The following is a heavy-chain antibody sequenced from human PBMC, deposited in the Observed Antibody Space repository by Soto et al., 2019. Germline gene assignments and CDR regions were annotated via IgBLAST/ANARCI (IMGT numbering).Heavy chain of an antibody. D-gene: IGHD2-21*02. CDR3: ARGQRHTAILWGPFDP. V-gene: IGHV1-69*01. Sequence: QVQLVQSGAEVKKPGSSVKVSCKASGGTFSSYAISWVRQAPGQGLEWMGGIIPISGTANYAQKFQGRVTITADESTSTAYMELSSLRSEDTAVYYFARGQRHTAILWGPFDPGGQGTLVTVSS. J-gene: IGHJ5*02. CDR2: IIPISGTA. CDR1: GGTFSSYA.